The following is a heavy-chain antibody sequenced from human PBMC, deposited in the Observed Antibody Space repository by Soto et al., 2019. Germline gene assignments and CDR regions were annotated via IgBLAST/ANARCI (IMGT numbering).Heavy chain of an antibody. Sequence: QVQLVQSGAEVKKPGASVKVSCKASGYTFTSYYMHWVRQAPGQGLELMGVINPSGGSTSYAQKFQGRVTSTRDPAKSTVYLELGSLRSQVTAVYYCARGRIAVTGCPWGQGNPVTVPS. CDR3: ARGRIAVTGCP. D-gene: IGHD6-19*01. CDR1: GYTFTSYY. J-gene: IGHJ5*02. V-gene: IGHV1-46*03. CDR2: INPSGGST.